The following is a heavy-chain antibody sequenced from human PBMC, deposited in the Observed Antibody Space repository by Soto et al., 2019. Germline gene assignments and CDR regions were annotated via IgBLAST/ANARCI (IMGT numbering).Heavy chain of an antibody. CDR2: INPSARSA. V-gene: IGHV1-46*04. J-gene: IGHJ4*02. CDR1: GYTFTNYY. D-gene: IGHD1-1*01. Sequence: SVKVSCKASGYTFTNYYLHWVRQAPGQGLEWVGMINPSARSASYAQKLRGRLTMDRDTSTTTVYMELSRLTFEDTAVYFCARDNSAANGVLDNWGQGTLVTVSS. CDR3: ARDNSAANGVLDN.